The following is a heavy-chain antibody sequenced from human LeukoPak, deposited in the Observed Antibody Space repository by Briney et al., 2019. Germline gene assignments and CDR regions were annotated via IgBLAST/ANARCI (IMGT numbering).Heavy chain of an antibody. CDR2: ISWNSGSI. CDR3: AKDTTAYGGNSVPDY. J-gene: IGHJ4*02. V-gene: IGHV3-9*01. D-gene: IGHD4-17*01. CDR1: GFTFDDYA. Sequence: GGSLRLSCAASGFTFDDYAMHWVRQAPGKGLEWVSGISWNSGSIGYADSVKGRFTISRDNAKNSLYLQVNSLRAEDTALYYCAKDTTAYGGNSVPDYWGQGTLVTVSS.